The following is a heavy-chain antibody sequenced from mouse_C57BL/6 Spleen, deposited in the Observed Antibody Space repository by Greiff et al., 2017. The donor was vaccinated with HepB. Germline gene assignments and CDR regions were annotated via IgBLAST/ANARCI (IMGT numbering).Heavy chain of an antibody. V-gene: IGHV1-55*01. CDR3: AGYDGGGAWYFDV. Sequence: QVQLQPPGAELVKPGASVKMSCKASGYTFTSYWITWVQQRPGQGLEWIGDIYPGSGSTNYNEKFKSKATLTVDTSSSTAYMQLSSLTSEDSAVYYCAGYDGGGAWYFDVWGTGTTVTVSS. CDR2: IYPGSGST. CDR1: GYTFTSYW. J-gene: IGHJ1*03. D-gene: IGHD2-14*01.